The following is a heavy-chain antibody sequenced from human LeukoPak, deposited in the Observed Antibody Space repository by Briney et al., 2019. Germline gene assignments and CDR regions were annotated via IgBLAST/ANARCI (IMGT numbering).Heavy chain of an antibody. Sequence: GGSLRLSCAASGFTFSDHYMTWIRQAPGKGLEWVSYISSSSSYTDYADSVKGRFTISRDNAKNSLYLQMNSLRAEDTAVYYCARAPDLDSSGYYYRFFQHWGQGTLVTVSS. CDR3: ARAPDLDSSGYYYRFFQH. CDR2: ISSSSSYT. J-gene: IGHJ1*01. D-gene: IGHD3-22*01. CDR1: GFTFSDHY. V-gene: IGHV3-11*05.